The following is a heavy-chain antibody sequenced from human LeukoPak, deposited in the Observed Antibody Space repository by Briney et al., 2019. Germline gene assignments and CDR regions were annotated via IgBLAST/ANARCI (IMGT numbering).Heavy chain of an antibody. CDR2: IIPIFGIA. V-gene: IGHV1-69*05. D-gene: IGHD1-7*01. J-gene: IGHJ6*03. CDR3: ARGGITGTRNYYYYYMDV. Sequence: RASVKVSCKASGGTFSSYAISWVRQAPGQGLEWMGGIIPIFGIANYAQKFQGRVTITTDESTSTAYMELSSLRSEDTAVYYCARGGITGTRNYYYYYMDVWGKGTTVTVSS. CDR1: GGTFSSYA.